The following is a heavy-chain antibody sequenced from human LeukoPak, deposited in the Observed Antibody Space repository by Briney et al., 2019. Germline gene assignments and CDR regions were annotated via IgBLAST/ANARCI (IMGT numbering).Heavy chain of an antibody. D-gene: IGHD2-15*01. J-gene: IGHJ6*03. CDR2: ISGRGGST. V-gene: IGHV3-23*01. Sequence: GGSLRLSCAASGFTFSSYGMSWVRQAPGKGLEWVSAISGRGGSTYYADSVKGRFTISRDNSKNTLYLQMNSLRAEDTAVYYCAKNGDRGAYCTGGTCYPYFYYYMDVWGQGTLVTVSS. CDR3: AKNGDRGAYCTGGTCYPYFYYYMDV. CDR1: GFTFSSYG.